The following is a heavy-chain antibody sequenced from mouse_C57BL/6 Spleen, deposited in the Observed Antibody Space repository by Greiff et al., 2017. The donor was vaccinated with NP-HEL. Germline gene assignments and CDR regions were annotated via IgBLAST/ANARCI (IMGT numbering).Heavy chain of an antibody. CDR1: GYTFTSYN. Sequence: QVQLKESGAELVRPGASVKMSCKASGYTFTSYNMHWVKQTPRQGLEWIGAIYPGNGDTSYNQKFKGKATLTVDKSSSTAYMQLSSLTSEDSAVYFCARRSSDWDVWYFDVWGTGTTVTVSS. CDR2: IYPGNGDT. D-gene: IGHD4-1*01. V-gene: IGHV1-12*01. J-gene: IGHJ1*03. CDR3: ARRSSDWDVWYFDV.